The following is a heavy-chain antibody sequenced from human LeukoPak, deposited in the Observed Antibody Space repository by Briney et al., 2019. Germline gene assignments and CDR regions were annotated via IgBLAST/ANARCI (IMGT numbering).Heavy chain of an antibody. D-gene: IGHD3-9*01. V-gene: IGHV4-59*01. J-gene: IGHJ4*02. CDR1: GGSISSYY. CDR3: ARQPPLRYFDWFPRTYYFDY. CDR2: IYYSGST. Sequence: PSGTLSLTCTVSGGSISSYYWSWIRQPPGKGLEWIGYIYYSGSTNYNPSLKSRVTISVDTSKNQFSLKLSSVTAADTAVYYCARQPPLRYFDWFPRTYYFDYWGQGTLVTVSS.